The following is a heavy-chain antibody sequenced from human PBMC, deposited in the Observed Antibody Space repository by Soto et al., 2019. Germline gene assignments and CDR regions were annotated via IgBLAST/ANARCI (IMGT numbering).Heavy chain of an antibody. CDR2: TYYRSKWYN. CDR3: ARGADYDFYYYYYMDV. V-gene: IGHV6-1*01. J-gene: IGHJ6*03. CDR1: GDSVSSNSAA. D-gene: IGHD3-3*01. Sequence: SLTLSLTCAISGDSVSSNSAAWNWIRQSPSRGLEWLGRTYYRSKWYNDYAVSVKSRITINPDTSKNQFSLQLNSVTPEDTAVYYCARGADYDFYYYYYMDVWGKGTTVTVSS.